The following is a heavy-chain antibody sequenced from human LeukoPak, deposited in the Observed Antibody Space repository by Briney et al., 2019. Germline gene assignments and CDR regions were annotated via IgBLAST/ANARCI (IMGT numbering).Heavy chain of an antibody. CDR3: TTLSNSYGMDV. Sequence: GGSLRLSCAASGFGFSTSWMSWVRQAPGKGLEWVANIKQDGSEKYYVDSVKGRFTISRDNAKNSVYLQMDSLRDADTAVHYCTTLSNSYGMDVWGQGTTATVSS. J-gene: IGHJ6*02. V-gene: IGHV3-7*01. CDR2: IKQDGSEK. CDR1: GFGFSTSW. D-gene: IGHD2/OR15-2a*01.